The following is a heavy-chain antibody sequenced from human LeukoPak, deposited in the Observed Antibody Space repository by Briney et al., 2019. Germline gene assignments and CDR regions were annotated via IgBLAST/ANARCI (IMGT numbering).Heavy chain of an antibody. CDR3: ASLDQLVGGY. D-gene: IGHD1-1*01. V-gene: IGHV3-30-3*01. Sequence: PGRSLRLSCAVSGFTFHSFAMHWVRQAPGKGLEWVAVISYDGSDTYYADSAKGRFTISRDNPKNTLYLQMSSLTAEDTAVYFCASLDQLVGGYWGQGTLVTVSS. CDR1: GFTFHSFA. CDR2: ISYDGSDT. J-gene: IGHJ4*02.